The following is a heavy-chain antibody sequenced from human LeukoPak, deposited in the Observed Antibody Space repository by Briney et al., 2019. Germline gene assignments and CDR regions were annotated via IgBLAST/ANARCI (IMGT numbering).Heavy chain of an antibody. CDR2: ISYDGSNK. V-gene: IGHV3-30-3*01. D-gene: IGHD3-10*01. Sequence: GGSLRLSCAASGCTFSDCAVHWVRQAPGKGLEWVALISYDGSNKYYADSVKGRFTISRDNSKNTMSLQMNSLRREDTAVYYCASRTNSGPPFWGQGTLVTVSS. CDR3: ASRTNSGPPF. J-gene: IGHJ1*01. CDR1: GCTFSDCA.